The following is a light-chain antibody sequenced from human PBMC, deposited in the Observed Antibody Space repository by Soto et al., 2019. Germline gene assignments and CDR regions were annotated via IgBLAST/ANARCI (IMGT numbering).Light chain of an antibody. J-gene: IGKJ4*01. Sequence: EIVMTQSPATLSVSPGERATLSCRTSQSVSSSYLAWYQQKPGQAPRLLIYDASSRATGIPARFSGSWSGTDCTLTISSLEPEDVAVYYCQQHSNWPLTFGGGTKVDIK. CDR1: QSVSSSY. CDR2: DAS. CDR3: QQHSNWPLT. V-gene: IGKV3D-20*02.